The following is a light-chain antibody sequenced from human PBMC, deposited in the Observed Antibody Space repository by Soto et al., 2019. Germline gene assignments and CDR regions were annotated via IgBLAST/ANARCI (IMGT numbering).Light chain of an antibody. Sequence: QSALTQPPSASGSPGQSVTSSCTGTSSDVGGYNYVSWYQQHPGKAPKFLIFEVSRRPSGVPDRFSGSKSGNTASLTVSGLQVDDEADYYCSSYAGSNNPVIFGGGTKLTVL. CDR2: EVS. CDR1: SSDVGGYNY. J-gene: IGLJ2*01. CDR3: SSYAGSNNPVI. V-gene: IGLV2-8*01.